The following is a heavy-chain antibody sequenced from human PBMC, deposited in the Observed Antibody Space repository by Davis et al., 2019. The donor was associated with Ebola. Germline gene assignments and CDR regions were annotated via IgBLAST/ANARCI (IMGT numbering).Heavy chain of an antibody. V-gene: IGHV4-4*02. CDR1: GDSVSSRNW. CDR3: ARDYYDSNGYLYYFDS. J-gene: IGHJ4*02. D-gene: IGHD3-22*01. Sequence: SETLSLTCAVSGDSVSSRNWWSWVRQSPGKGLEWIGEIYHGGITKYNPSLKSRLTMSVDMSKNQFSLRLTSVTAADTAMYYCARDYYDSNGYLYYFDSWGQGTLVTVSS. CDR2: IYHGGIT.